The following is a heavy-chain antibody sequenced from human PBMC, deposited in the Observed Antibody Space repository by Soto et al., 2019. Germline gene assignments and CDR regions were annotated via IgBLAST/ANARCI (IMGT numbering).Heavy chain of an antibody. CDR2: MNPNSGNT. CDR1: GYTFTSYD. CDR3: ARPRYCSGGSCRLYYYYYMDV. D-gene: IGHD2-15*01. V-gene: IGHV1-8*01. Sequence: ASVKVSCKASGYTFTSYDINWVRQATGQGLEWMGWMNPNSGNTGYAQKFQGRVTMTRNTSISTAYMELSSLRSEDTAVYYCARPRYCSGGSCRLYYYYYMDVWGKGTTVTVSS. J-gene: IGHJ6*03.